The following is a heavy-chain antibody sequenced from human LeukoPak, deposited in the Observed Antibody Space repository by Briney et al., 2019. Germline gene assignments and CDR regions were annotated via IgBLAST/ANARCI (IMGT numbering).Heavy chain of an antibody. CDR2: IYSGGST. CDR3: ARPEESGSYFYFDY. CDR1: GFTLSSYA. D-gene: IGHD1-26*01. J-gene: IGHJ4*02. Sequence: GGSLRLSCAASGFTLSSYAMSWVRQAPGKGLEWVSVIYSGGSTYYADSVKGRFTISRDNSKNTLYLQMNSLRAEDTAVYYCARPEESGSYFYFDYWGQGTLVTVSS. V-gene: IGHV3-66*04.